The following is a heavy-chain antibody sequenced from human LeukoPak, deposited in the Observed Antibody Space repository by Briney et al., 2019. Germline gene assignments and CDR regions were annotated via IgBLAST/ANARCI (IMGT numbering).Heavy chain of an antibody. V-gene: IGHV3-66*02. Sequence: GGSLRLSCAASGFTVSSNYMSWVRQAPGKGLEWVSVIYSGGSTYYADSVKGRFTIPRDNSKNTLYLQMNSLRAEDTAVYDCARDPYGDKGIDYWGQGTLVTVSS. CDR2: IYSGGST. CDR3: ARDPYGDKGIDY. D-gene: IGHD4-17*01. CDR1: GFTVSSNY. J-gene: IGHJ4*02.